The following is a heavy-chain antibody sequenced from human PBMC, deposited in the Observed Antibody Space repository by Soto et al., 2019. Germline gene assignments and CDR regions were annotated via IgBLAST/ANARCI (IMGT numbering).Heavy chain of an antibody. V-gene: IGHV4-59*01. Sequence: SETLSLTCTVSGGSISSYYWSWIRQPPGKGLEWIGHIYYSGSTNYNPSLKSRVTISVDTSKNQFSLKLSSVTAADTAVYYCARDYDFWSGYGYYGMDVWGQGTTVTVSS. CDR3: ARDYDFWSGYGYYGMDV. CDR2: IYYSGST. CDR1: GGSISSYY. J-gene: IGHJ6*02. D-gene: IGHD3-3*01.